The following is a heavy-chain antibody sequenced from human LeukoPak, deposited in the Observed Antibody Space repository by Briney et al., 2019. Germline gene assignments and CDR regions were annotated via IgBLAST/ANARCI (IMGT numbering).Heavy chain of an antibody. V-gene: IGHV1-69*13. CDR2: IIPIFGTA. Sequence: SVKVSCKASGGTFSSYASSWVRQAPGQGLEWMGGIIPIFGTANYAQKFQGRVTITADESTSTAYMELSSLRSEDTAVYYCARETDPIVGSPFSPYYFDYWGQGTLVTVSS. CDR3: ARETDPIVGSPFSPYYFDY. CDR1: GGTFSSYA. J-gene: IGHJ4*02. D-gene: IGHD2-15*01.